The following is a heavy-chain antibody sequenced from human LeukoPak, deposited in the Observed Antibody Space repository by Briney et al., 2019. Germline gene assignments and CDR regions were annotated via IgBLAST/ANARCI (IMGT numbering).Heavy chain of an antibody. D-gene: IGHD2-2*01. CDR1: GFTFSSYG. J-gene: IGHJ6*03. Sequence: GGSLRLSCAASGFTFSSYGMHWVRQAPGKGLEWVAFIRYDGSNKYYADSVKGRFTISRDNSKNTPYLQMNSLRAEDTAVYYCAKDEVAVVPAYYMDVWGKGTTVTVSS. V-gene: IGHV3-30*02. CDR2: IRYDGSNK. CDR3: AKDEVAVVPAYYMDV.